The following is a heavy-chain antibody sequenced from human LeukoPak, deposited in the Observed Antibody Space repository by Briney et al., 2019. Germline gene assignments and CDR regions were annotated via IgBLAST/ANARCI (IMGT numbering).Heavy chain of an antibody. CDR1: GFTVSRNY. CDR3: ARDQYSYAHAAH. CDR2: IYSGGST. Sequence: GGSLRLSCAASGFTVSRNYMTWVRQAPGKGLEWVSVIYSGGSTYYADSVKGRFTISRDNSKNTLHLQMNSLRAEDTAVYYCARDQYSYAHAAHWGQGTLVTVSS. J-gene: IGHJ4*02. V-gene: IGHV3-53*01. D-gene: IGHD5-18*01.